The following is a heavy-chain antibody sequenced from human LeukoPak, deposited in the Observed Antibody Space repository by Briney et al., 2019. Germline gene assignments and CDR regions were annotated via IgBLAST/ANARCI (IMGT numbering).Heavy chain of an antibody. J-gene: IGHJ4*02. Sequence: GGSLRLSCAASGFTFNSYSVNWVRQAPGKGLEWVSYISSSGSTIYYADSVKGRFTISRDNAKNSLYLQMNSLRAEDTAVYYCARVFFGVVIDYWGQGTLVTVSS. CDR1: GFTFNSYS. D-gene: IGHD3-3*01. V-gene: IGHV3-48*04. CDR3: ARVFFGVVIDY. CDR2: ISSSGSTI.